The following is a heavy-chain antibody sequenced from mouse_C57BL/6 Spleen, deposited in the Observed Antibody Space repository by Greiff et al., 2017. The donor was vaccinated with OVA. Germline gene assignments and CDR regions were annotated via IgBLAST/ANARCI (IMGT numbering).Heavy chain of an antibody. CDR1: GYTFTSYW. V-gene: IGHV1-52*01. CDR3: ATENYGSSYRYFDV. D-gene: IGHD1-1*01. Sequence: VQLQQPGAELVRPGSSVKLSCKASGYTFTSYWMHWVKQRPIQGLEWIGNIDPSDSETHYNQKFKDKATLTVDKSSSTAYMQLSSLTSEDSAVYYCATENYGSSYRYFDVWGTGTTVTVSS. J-gene: IGHJ1*03. CDR2: IDPSDSET.